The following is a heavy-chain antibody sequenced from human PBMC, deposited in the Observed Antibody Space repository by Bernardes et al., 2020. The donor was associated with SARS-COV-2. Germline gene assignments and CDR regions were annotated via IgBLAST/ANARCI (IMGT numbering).Heavy chain of an antibody. CDR2: ISSSSSYI. CDR1: GFTFNNFG. CDR3: ARAILGYCSGGSCYSDYDAFDI. D-gene: IGHD2-15*01. J-gene: IGHJ3*02. V-gene: IGHV3-21*01. Sequence: GGSLRLSCAASGFTFNNFGIHWVRQAPGKGLEWVSSISSSSSYIYYADSVKGRFTISRDNAKNSLYLQMNSLRAEDTAVYYCARAILGYCSGGSCYSDYDAFDIWGQGTMVTVSS.